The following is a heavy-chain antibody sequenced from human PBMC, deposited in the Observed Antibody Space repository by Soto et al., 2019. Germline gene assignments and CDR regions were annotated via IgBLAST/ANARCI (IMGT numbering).Heavy chain of an antibody. Sequence: SEPLSLTCASYGGSFGGYYWSWIRQPAGKGLEWMGEIDHSGSANYSPSLKSRVTISLDTSKNQFSLKLNSLSAADTAVYYCARGGNYYDSSVDYWGQGTQVTVS. J-gene: IGHJ4*02. CDR3: ARGGNYYDSSVDY. CDR2: IDHSGSA. D-gene: IGHD3-22*01. V-gene: IGHV4-34*01. CDR1: GGSFGGYY.